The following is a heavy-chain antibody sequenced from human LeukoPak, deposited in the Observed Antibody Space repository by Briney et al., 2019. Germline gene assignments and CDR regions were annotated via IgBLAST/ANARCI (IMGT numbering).Heavy chain of an antibody. D-gene: IGHD6-13*01. CDR3: AKGAAAGDRPYYFDY. CDR1: GFTFSSYA. CDR2: ISGSGGST. V-gene: IGHV3-23*01. Sequence: GSLRLSCAASGFTFSSYAMSWVRQAPGKGLEWVPAISGSGGSTYYADSVKGRFTISRDNSKNTLYLQMNSLRAEDTAVYYCAKGAAAGDRPYYFDYWGQGTLVTVSS. J-gene: IGHJ4*02.